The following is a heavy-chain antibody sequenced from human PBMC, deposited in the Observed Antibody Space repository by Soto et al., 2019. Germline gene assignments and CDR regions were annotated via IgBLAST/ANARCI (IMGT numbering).Heavy chain of an antibody. J-gene: IGHJ6*02. CDR1: GFTFSDYY. CDR3: ARNTISAAGADYYGLDV. Sequence: GGSLRLSCAGSGFTFSDYYMSWIRQAPGQGLEWGSYMSSSGVTVFYADSVKGRFTISRDNAKNSLYLQMYSLRAEDSAVYYCARNTISAAGADYYGLDVWGQGTTVTVSS. V-gene: IGHV3-11*01. D-gene: IGHD6-13*01. CDR2: MSSSGVTV.